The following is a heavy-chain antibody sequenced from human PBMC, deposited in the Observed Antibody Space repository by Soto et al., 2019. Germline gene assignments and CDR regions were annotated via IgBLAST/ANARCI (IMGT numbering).Heavy chain of an antibody. Sequence: PSETLSLTCTVSGAPISSSYWSWIRQSPGKGLEWIGYVYYSGSTNYNPSLKSRVTISVDTSKNQFSLKLSSVTAADTAVYYCARGYYDSSGQSNTFDIWGQGTMVTVSS. V-gene: IGHV4-59*01. CDR1: GAPISSSY. D-gene: IGHD3-22*01. CDR2: VYYSGST. J-gene: IGHJ3*02. CDR3: ARGYYDSSGQSNTFDI.